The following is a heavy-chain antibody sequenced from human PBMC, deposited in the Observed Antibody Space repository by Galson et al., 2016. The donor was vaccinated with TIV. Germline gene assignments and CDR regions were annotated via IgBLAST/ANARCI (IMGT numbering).Heavy chain of an antibody. J-gene: IGHJ3*01. CDR3: ARLSLLGALNV. CDR2: IFPNDSDI. Sequence: QSGAEVKKPGESLKISCKDSGYNFRSYWIAWVRQMPGKGFEWLGIIFPNDSDIRYSPYFRGLVSMSAEKSTSTAYRQCSSLKASDPAMYYWARLSLLGALNVWGQGTMVIVSS. D-gene: IGHD3-16*01. CDR1: GYNFRSYW. V-gene: IGHV5-51*03.